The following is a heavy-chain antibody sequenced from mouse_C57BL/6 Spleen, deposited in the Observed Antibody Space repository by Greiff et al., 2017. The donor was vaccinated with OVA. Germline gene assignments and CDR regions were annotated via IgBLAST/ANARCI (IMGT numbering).Heavy chain of an antibody. CDR3: ERRGNYGSSSFAY. V-gene: IGHV1-61*01. CDR1: GYTFTSYW. D-gene: IGHD1-1*01. CDR2: IYPSDSET. Sequence: VQLQQPGAELVRPGSSVKLSCKASGYTFTSYWMDWVKQRPGQGLEWIGNIYPSDSETHYNQKFKDKATLTVDKSSRTAYMQLSSLTDEDSAVCDSERRGNYGSSSFAYWGQGTLVTVSA. J-gene: IGHJ3*01.